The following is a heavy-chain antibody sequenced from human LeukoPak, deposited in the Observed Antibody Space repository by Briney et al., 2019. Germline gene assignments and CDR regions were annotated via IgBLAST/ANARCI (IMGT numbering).Heavy chain of an antibody. Sequence: GGSLRLSCAASGFTFSNSGMHWVRQAPGKGLEWVAVISYDGSNKYYADSVKGRFTISRDNSKNTLYLQMNSLRAEDTAVYYCANMVRGSNWGQGTLVTVSS. D-gene: IGHD3-10*01. CDR2: ISYDGSNK. J-gene: IGHJ4*02. CDR3: ANMVRGSN. V-gene: IGHV3-30*18. CDR1: GFTFSNSG.